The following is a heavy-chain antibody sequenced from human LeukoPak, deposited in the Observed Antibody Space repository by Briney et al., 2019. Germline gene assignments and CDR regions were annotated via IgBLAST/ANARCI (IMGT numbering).Heavy chain of an antibody. CDR1: GFTFNTYS. J-gene: IGHJ3*02. CDR3: ARDQHCAFDM. CDR2: IRDSTAI. V-gene: IGHV3-48*01. Sequence: GGSLRLSCAASGFTFNTYSMNWVRQAPGKGLEWISYIRDSTAIDYADSVGGRFTISRDNAENSLYLQMNSLRAEDTAVYYCARDQHCAFDMWGQGTMVTVSS. D-gene: IGHD6-13*01.